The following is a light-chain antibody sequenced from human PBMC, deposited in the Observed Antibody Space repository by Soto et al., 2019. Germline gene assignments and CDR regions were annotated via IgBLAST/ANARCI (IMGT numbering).Light chain of an antibody. Sequence: QSALTQPASVSGSPGQSITISCTGTSRDVGGYNYVSWYQQHPGKAPKLMIYEVSNRPSGVSDRFSGSKSGNTASLTISGLQAEDEADYYCNSYTSSSTWIFGGGTQLTVL. V-gene: IGLV2-14*01. CDR1: SRDVGGYNY. CDR3: NSYTSSSTWI. J-gene: IGLJ2*01. CDR2: EVS.